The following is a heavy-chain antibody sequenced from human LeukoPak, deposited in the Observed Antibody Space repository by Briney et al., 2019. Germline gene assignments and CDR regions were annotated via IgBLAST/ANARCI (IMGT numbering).Heavy chain of an antibody. CDR2: INPSGGST. CDR1: GYTFIRYY. V-gene: IGHV1-46*01. D-gene: IGHD3-3*01. J-gene: IGHJ6*02. CDR3: ARGGYDFVYYYYGMDV. Sequence: ASVKVSCKASGYTFIRYYIHWVRQAPGQGLEWMGIINPSGGSTSYAQKFQGRVTMTRDTSISTAYMELSRLRSDDTAVYYCARGGYDFVYYYYGMDVWGQGTTVTVSS.